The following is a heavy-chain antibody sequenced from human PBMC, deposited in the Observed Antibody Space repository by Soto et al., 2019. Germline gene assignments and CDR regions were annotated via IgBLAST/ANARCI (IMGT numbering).Heavy chain of an antibody. CDR3: ARDLPYDSSGYGDY. J-gene: IGHJ4*02. Sequence: QVQLVQSGAEVKKPGASVKVSCKASGYSFTNYGISWVRQAPGQGLEWMGWISAYNDNTNYAQKLQGRVSMTTDTSTSTAYMELRSLRSDDTAVYYCARDLPYDSSGYGDYWGQGTLVTVSS. CDR1: GYSFTNYG. V-gene: IGHV1-18*01. D-gene: IGHD3-22*01. CDR2: ISAYNDNT.